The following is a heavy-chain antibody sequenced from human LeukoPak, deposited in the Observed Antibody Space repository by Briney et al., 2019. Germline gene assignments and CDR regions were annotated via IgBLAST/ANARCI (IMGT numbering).Heavy chain of an antibody. Sequence: PGGSLRLSCAASGFALSNNYVGWVRQAPGGGLHWVSLLYSGGDTYYADSVKGRFTISRDTSKNTLYLQMNSLRAEDTAVYYCAKDAVVPAAIGRFDYWGQGTLVTVSS. CDR2: LYSGGDT. V-gene: IGHV3-53*05. J-gene: IGHJ4*02. CDR3: AKDAVVPAAIGRFDY. D-gene: IGHD2-2*02. CDR1: GFALSNNY.